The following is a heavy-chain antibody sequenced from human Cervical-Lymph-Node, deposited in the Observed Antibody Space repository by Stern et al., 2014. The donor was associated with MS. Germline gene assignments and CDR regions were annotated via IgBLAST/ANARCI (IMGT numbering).Heavy chain of an antibody. CDR2: IWYDGSKK. J-gene: IGHJ1*01. CDR1: GFTFNNYG. CDR3: AGSIVAAEYFQH. V-gene: IGHV3-33*01. Sequence: QVQLVESGGGVVQPGRSLRLSCVASGFTFNNYGMHWVRQVPGKGLEWVAFIWYDGSKKFYADSVKGRFTISRDDSKSSLYLQMNSLRAEDTGIYYCAGSIVAAEYFQHWGQGTLVTVSS. D-gene: IGHD3-22*01.